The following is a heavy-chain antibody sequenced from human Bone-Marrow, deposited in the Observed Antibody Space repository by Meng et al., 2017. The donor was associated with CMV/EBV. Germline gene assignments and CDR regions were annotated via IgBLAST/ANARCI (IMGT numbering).Heavy chain of an antibody. Sequence: SETLSLTCAISGDSVSSNSAAWNWIRQSPSRGLEWLGRTYYRSKWYNDYAVSVKSRITINPDTSKNQFSLQLNSVTPEDTAVYYCARELQYSSGWYGSYYYGMDVWGQGTTVTFSS. V-gene: IGHV6-1*01. CDR3: ARELQYSSGWYGSYYYGMDV. D-gene: IGHD6-19*01. CDR2: TYYRSKWYN. CDR1: GDSVSSNSAA. J-gene: IGHJ6*02.